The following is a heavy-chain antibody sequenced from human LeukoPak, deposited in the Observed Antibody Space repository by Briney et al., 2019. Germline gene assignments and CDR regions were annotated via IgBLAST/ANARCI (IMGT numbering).Heavy chain of an antibody. CDR3: ARTGWFGELYGPLDY. Sequence: SETLSLTCAVYGESFNNYYWSWIRQPPGKGLEWIGEINHSGSTNYNPSLKSRVTISVDPSKNQFSLKLSSVTAADTSMYYCARTGWFGELYGPLDYWGQGTLVTVSS. CDR1: GESFNNYY. CDR2: INHSGST. J-gene: IGHJ4*02. D-gene: IGHD3-10*01. V-gene: IGHV4-34*01.